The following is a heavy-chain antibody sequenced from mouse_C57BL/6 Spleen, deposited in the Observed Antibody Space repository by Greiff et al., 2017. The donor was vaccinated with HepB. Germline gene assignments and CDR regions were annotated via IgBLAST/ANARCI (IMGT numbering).Heavy chain of an antibody. Sequence: EVKLQESGEGLVKPGGSLKLSCAASGFTFSSYAMSWVRQTPEKRLEWVAYISSGGDYIYYADTVKGRFTISRDNARNTLYLQMSSLKSEDTAMYYCTRFITTVVGAMDYWGQGTSVTVSS. CDR1: GFTFSSYA. V-gene: IGHV5-9-1*02. J-gene: IGHJ4*01. CDR2: ISSGGDYI. D-gene: IGHD1-1*01. CDR3: TRFITTVVGAMDY.